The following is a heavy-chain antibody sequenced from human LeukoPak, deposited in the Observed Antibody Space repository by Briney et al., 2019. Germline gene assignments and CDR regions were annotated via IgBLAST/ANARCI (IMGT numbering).Heavy chain of an antibody. Sequence: GASVKVSCKASGGTFSSYAISWVRQAPGQGLEWMGGIIPIFGTANYAQKFQGRVTITADESTSTACMELSSLRSEDMAVYYCARVDTAMVMGDYYYGMDVWGQGTTVTVSS. V-gene: IGHV1-69*13. CDR2: IIPIFGTA. D-gene: IGHD5-18*01. CDR1: GGTFSSYA. J-gene: IGHJ6*02. CDR3: ARVDTAMVMGDYYYGMDV.